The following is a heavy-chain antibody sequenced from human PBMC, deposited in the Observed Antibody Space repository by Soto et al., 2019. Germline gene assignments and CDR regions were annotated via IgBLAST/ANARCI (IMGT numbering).Heavy chain of an antibody. CDR3: VKSRGGVNYDFVX. CDR1: GFTFRSFS. D-gene: IGHD2-8*02. Sequence: GSLRRSCSASGFTFRSFSMHWVRQSPGKGLEYVSHMSIDGGRIYYSDSVKGRFTIYRYNSKNMLYLQMSSLRPEDSAVYYCVKSRGGVNYDFVXWGQGTHVTV. V-gene: IGHV3-64D*06. J-gene: IGHJ4*02. CDR2: MSIDGGRI.